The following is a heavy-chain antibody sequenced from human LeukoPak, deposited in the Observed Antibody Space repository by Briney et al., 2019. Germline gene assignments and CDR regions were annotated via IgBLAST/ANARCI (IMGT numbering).Heavy chain of an antibody. V-gene: IGHV4-4*07. CDR1: GGSIWNYY. Sequence: SETLSLTCTVSGGSIWNYYWSWIRQPAGKGLEWIGRIYTSGSTNYNPSLKSRVTMSVDTSKNQFSLKLSSVTAADTAVYYCARGDSSGHYFRPDYWGQGTLVTVSS. CDR3: ARGDSSGHYFRPDY. D-gene: IGHD3-22*01. CDR2: IYTSGST. J-gene: IGHJ4*02.